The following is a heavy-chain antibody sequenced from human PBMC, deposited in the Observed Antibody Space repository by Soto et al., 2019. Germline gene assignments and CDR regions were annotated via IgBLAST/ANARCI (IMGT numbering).Heavy chain of an antibody. Sequence: ASVKVSCKASGGTFSSYAISWVRQAPGQGLEWMGGIIPIFGTANYAQKFQGRVTITADESTSTAYMELSSLRSEDTAVYYCARGLTCSGGSCYSGYNWFDPWGQGTLVTVSS. CDR2: IIPIFGTA. J-gene: IGHJ5*02. CDR1: GGTFSSYA. D-gene: IGHD2-15*01. CDR3: ARGLTCSGGSCYSGYNWFDP. V-gene: IGHV1-69*13.